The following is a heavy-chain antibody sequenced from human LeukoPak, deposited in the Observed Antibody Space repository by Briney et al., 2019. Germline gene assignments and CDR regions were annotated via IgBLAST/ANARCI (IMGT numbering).Heavy chain of an antibody. D-gene: IGHD2-2*01. V-gene: IGHV4-38-2*01. CDR1: GYPINNAYY. CDR2: LYHPDST. CDR3: ARQYDSYFYYYLDL. J-gene: IGHJ6*03. Sequence: LETLSLTCGVSGYPINNAYYWVWIRQPPGKGLEWIGSLYHPDSTYYNPSLKSRVTMSVDTSRNQFSLRLSFVTAADTAVYYCARQYDSYFYYYLDLWGTGTTATVSS.